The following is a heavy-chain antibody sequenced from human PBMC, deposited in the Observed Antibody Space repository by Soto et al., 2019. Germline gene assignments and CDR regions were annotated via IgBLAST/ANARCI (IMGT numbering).Heavy chain of an antibody. CDR2: ISDDSGYI. Sequence: PGGSLRLSCAASGFMFSAYTMNWVRQAPGKGLEWLSSISDDSGYIDYADSLGGRFTVSRDNARNSLYLQIDSLGVEDTAVYYCATPYYFNHWGPGTLVTVSS. J-gene: IGHJ1*01. D-gene: IGHD3-16*01. CDR3: ATPYYFNH. V-gene: IGHV3-21*06. CDR1: GFMFSAYT.